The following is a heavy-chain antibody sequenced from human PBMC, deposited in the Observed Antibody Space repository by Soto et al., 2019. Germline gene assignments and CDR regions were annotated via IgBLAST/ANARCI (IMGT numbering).Heavy chain of an antibody. D-gene: IGHD2-2*01. CDR3: ARSGDSMTSSSSHYYGMDV. CDR1: DYSFISYW. J-gene: IGHJ6*02. CDR2: IYPGDSDT. Sequence: GESLKISCKVSDYSFISYWIVWLRQMPGKGLEWMGIIYPGDSDTRYSPSFQGQVTISADKSISTGYLQWSSLKASDTAIYYCARSGDSMTSSSSHYYGMDVWGQGTTVTGSS. V-gene: IGHV5-51*01.